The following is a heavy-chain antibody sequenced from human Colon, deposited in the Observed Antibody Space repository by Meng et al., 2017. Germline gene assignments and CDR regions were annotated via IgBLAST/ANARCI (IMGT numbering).Heavy chain of an antibody. D-gene: IGHD4-17*01. CDR2: IHPFDSDA. Sequence: GEFLKISCNGSGYSFTNYWNGWVRQMPGKGLEWMGVIHPFDSDAIYSPSLQRQVTISADRSINTSYLQWSSLKASDAAMYYCAGWGGGSVTTSGDYWGQGTLVTVSS. J-gene: IGHJ4*02. V-gene: IGHV5-51*01. CDR3: AGWGGGSVTTSGDY. CDR1: GYSFTNYW.